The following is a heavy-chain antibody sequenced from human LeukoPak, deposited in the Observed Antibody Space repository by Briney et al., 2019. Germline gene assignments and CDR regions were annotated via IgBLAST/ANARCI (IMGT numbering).Heavy chain of an antibody. Sequence: PSETLSLTCAVYGGSFSGYYWSWIRQPPGKGLEWIGEINHSGSTNYNPSLKSRVTISVDTSKNQFSLKQSSVTAADTAVYYCARVAGVVTTDYWGQGTLVTVSS. D-gene: IGHD3-3*01. J-gene: IGHJ4*02. V-gene: IGHV4-34*01. CDR3: ARVAGVVTTDY. CDR1: GGSFSGYY. CDR2: INHSGST.